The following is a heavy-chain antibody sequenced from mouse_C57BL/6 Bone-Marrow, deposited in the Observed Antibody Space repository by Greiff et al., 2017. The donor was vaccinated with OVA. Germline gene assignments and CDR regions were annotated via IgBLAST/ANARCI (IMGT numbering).Heavy chain of an antibody. CDR3: LNWVFDY. Sequence: VQGVESGAELAKPGASVKLSCKASGYTFTSYWMHWVKQRPGQGLEWIGYINPSSGYTKYNQKFKDKATLTADKSSSTAYMQLSSLTYEDSAVYYCLNWVFDYWGQGTTLTVSS. D-gene: IGHD4-1*02. V-gene: IGHV1-7*01. J-gene: IGHJ2*01. CDR1: GYTFTSYW. CDR2: INPSSGYT.